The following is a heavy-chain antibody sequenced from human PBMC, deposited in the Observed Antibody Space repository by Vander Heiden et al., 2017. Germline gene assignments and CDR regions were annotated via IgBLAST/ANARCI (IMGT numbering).Heavy chain of an antibody. CDR2: ISYDGSNK. CDR1: GFTLSSYA. V-gene: IGHV3-30-3*01. Sequence: QVQLVESGGGVVQPGRSLRLSCAASGFTLSSYAMHWVRQAPGKGLEWVAVISYDGSNKYYADSVKGRFTISRDNSKNTLYLQMNSLRAEDTAVYYCARDQYCISTSCYRLLYYYGMDVWGQGTTVTVSS. J-gene: IGHJ6*02. D-gene: IGHD2-2*02. CDR3: ARDQYCISTSCYRLLYYYGMDV.